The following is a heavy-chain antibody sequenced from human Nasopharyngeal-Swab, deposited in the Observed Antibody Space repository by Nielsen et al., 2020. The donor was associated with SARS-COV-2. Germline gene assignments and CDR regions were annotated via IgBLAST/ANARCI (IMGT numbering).Heavy chain of an antibody. J-gene: IGHJ3*02. V-gene: IGHV1-58*01. CDR2: IVVGSGNT. D-gene: IGHD3-22*01. Sequence: SVKVSCKASRFTFTSSAVQWVRQARGQRLEWIGWIVVGSGNTNYAQKFQERVTITRDMSISTAYMELSSLRSEDTAVYYCAASPNYYDSSGYPFDIWGQGTMVTVSS. CDR1: RFTFTSSA. CDR3: AASPNYYDSSGYPFDI.